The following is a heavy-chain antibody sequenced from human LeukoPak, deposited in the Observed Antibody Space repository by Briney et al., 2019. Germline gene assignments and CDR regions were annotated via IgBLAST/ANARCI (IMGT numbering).Heavy chain of an antibody. CDR1: GFTFSHYA. CDR2: IWYDGSHD. V-gene: IGHV3-33*06. Sequence: PGTSLRLSCAASGFTFSHYAMHWVRQAPGKGLEWVAVIWYDGSHDTYTDSVKGRFTVSRDNFKNVLHLQMNSLRVEDTAVYYCAKEGDYCSSSGCHKRGIDYWGQGTLVTDSS. D-gene: IGHD2-2*01. CDR3: AKEGDYCSSSGCHKRGIDY. J-gene: IGHJ4*02.